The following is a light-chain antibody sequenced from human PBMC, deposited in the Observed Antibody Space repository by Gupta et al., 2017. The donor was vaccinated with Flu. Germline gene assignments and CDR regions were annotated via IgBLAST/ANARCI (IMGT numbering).Light chain of an antibody. CDR1: SCDVGYYSY. V-gene: IGLV2-11*01. CDR2: DVS. J-gene: IGLJ2*01. Sequence: TISVTGTSCDVGYYSYVYWYEQSTWKAPKLMIYDVSKRPSGVPDRFSGSKSGNTATLTISGLQAEDEADYCCCSYAGNDTFVVFGGGTKLTVL. CDR3: CSYAGNDTFVV.